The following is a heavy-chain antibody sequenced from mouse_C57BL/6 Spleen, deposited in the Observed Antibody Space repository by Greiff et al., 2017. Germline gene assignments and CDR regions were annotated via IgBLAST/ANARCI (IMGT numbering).Heavy chain of an antibody. CDR3: ARSGSNYDGDY. Sequence: QVQLQQSGAELVMPGASVKLSCKASGYTFTSYWMHWVKQRPGQGLEWIGEIDPSDSYTNYNQKFKGKSTLTVDKSSSTAYMQLSSLTSEDSAVYYCARSGSNYDGDYWGQGTTLTVSS. V-gene: IGHV1-69*01. J-gene: IGHJ2*01. D-gene: IGHD2-5*01. CDR1: GYTFTSYW. CDR2: IDPSDSYT.